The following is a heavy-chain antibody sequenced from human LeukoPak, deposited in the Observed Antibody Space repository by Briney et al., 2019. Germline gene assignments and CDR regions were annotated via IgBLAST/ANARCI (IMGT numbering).Heavy chain of an antibody. Sequence: PSQTLSLTCTVSGGSITSTTYYWSWIRQPAGKGPEWIGRIYTSGITAYNPSLESRVTISIDTSKNHFSLRLSSVTAADTAVYSCARGSSWYGLDSWGQGTLVTVSS. CDR3: ARGSSWYGLDS. V-gene: IGHV4-61*02. CDR2: IYTSGIT. J-gene: IGHJ4*02. D-gene: IGHD6-13*01. CDR1: GGSITSTTYY.